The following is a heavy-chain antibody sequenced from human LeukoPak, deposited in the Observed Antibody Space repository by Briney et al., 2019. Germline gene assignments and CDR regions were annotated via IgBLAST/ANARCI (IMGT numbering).Heavy chain of an antibody. CDR1: GYTFTGYY. Sequence: ASLKLSCKASGYTFTGYYMNWVRQAPGQGLEWMVWINPNSGGTNYAQKFQGRVAMTRDTSISTAYMELSRLRSDDTAVYYCARGPALIDAVWFDPWGQGTLVIVSS. CDR2: INPNSGGT. CDR3: ARGPALIDAVWFDP. V-gene: IGHV1-2*02. J-gene: IGHJ5*02. D-gene: IGHD3-22*01.